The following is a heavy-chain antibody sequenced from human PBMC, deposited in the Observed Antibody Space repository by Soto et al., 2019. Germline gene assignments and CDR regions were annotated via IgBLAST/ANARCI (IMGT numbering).Heavy chain of an antibody. V-gene: IGHV3-74*01. CDR2: IKGDGIST. D-gene: IGHD3-10*01. CDR1: GFTFSSYW. J-gene: IGHJ4*02. Sequence: EVQLVESGGGLVQSGGSLRLSCEASGFTFSSYWMHWVRQAPGKGLVWVSRIKGDGISTNYADSVKGRFTISRDNAKDTVFLQMNGLSADDTAVYYCARGAMGNYYNDYRGQGILVTVSS. CDR3: ARGAMGNYYNDY.